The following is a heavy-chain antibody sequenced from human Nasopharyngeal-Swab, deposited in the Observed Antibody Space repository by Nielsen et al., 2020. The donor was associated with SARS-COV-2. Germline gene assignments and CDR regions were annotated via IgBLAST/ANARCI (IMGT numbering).Heavy chain of an antibody. J-gene: IGHJ6*02. D-gene: IGHD3-22*01. Sequence: SETLSLTFTVSGGSISSGGYYWSWIRQHPGKGLEWFGYIYYSGSTYYNPSLKSRVTISVDTSKNQFSLKLSSVTAADTAVYYCARDGSRTYDSSGYSTHYGMDVWGQGTTVTVSS. CDR1: GGSISSGGYY. CDR3: ARDGSRTYDSSGYSTHYGMDV. CDR2: IYYSGST. V-gene: IGHV4-31*03.